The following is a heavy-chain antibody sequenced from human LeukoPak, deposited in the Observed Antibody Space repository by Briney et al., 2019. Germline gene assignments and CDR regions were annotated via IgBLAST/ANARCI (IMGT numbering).Heavy chain of an antibody. V-gene: IGHV4-30-4*01. CDR3: ARVLKGNGGSLRPRFDY. D-gene: IGHD2-15*01. CDR2: LYYSGST. Sequence: PSETLSLTCTVSGGSISSGDYYWSWIRQPPGKGLECIGFLYYSGSTYYNPSLKSRVTISVDTSKDRFSLKLSSVTAADTAVYYCARVLKGNGGSLRPRFDYWGQGTLVTVSS. J-gene: IGHJ4*02. CDR1: GGSISSGDYY.